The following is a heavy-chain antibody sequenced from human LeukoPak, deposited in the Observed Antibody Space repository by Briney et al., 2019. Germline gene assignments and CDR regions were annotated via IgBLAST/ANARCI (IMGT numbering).Heavy chain of an antibody. J-gene: IGHJ4*02. CDR3: ARDNSGFDY. CDR1: GFTFNSYW. V-gene: IGHV3-7*01. D-gene: IGHD6-19*01. Sequence: GGSLRLSCTASGFTFNSYWMTWVRQAPGKGLEWVANIRHDGSARYYGDSVKGRFTISRDDAKNSLFLQMNSPRGDDTALYYCARDNSGFDYWGQGTMVTVSS. CDR2: IRHDGSAR.